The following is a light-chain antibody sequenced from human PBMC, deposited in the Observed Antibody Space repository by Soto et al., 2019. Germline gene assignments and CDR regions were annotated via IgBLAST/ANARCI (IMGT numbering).Light chain of an antibody. CDR1: QSITTW. V-gene: IGKV1-39*01. CDR2: DVP. CDR3: QQSYSTPRT. J-gene: IGKJ1*01. Sequence: DIQMTQSPSTVSAYVGDSVTITCRASQSITTWLAWYQQRPGKAPKLLIYDVPSLQSGVPSRFSGSGSGTDFTLTISSLQPEDFATYYCQQSYSTPRTFGQGT.